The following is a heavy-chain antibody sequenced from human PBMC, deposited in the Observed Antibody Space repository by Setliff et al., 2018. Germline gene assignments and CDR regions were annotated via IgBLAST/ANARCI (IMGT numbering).Heavy chain of an antibody. CDR3: ARINFYDSSGYYYAPDY. Sequence: ASVKVSCKTSGYTFINYGITWVRQAPGQGLEWMGWINNYSFKTNYPQKFLGRVTVTTDTSTGTAYMELGSLTSDDTAIYYCARINFYDSSGYYYAPDYWGPGTLVTVSS. CDR2: INNYSFKT. CDR1: GYTFINYG. V-gene: IGHV1-18*01. J-gene: IGHJ4*02. D-gene: IGHD3-22*01.